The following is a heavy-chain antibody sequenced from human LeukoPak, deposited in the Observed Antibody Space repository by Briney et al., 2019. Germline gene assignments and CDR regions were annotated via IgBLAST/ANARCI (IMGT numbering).Heavy chain of an antibody. D-gene: IGHD3-16*01. Sequence: ASVKVSCKASGYTFTSSDINWVRQATGQGLEWMGWMNPNNGNTGYAQKFQDRVTITRDTSISTAYMELSSLRSEDTAVYYCARSSWGSFDYWGQGTLVTVSS. CDR3: ARSSWGSFDY. CDR1: GYTFTSSD. J-gene: IGHJ4*02. CDR2: MNPNNGNT. V-gene: IGHV1-8*03.